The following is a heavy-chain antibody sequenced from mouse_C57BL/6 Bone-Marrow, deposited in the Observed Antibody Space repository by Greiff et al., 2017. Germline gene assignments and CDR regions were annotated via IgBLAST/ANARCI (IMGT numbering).Heavy chain of an antibody. CDR1: GYTFTSYG. V-gene: IGHV1-81*01. CDR3: ARKVYYYGSSYHYFDY. D-gene: IGHD1-1*01. CDR2: IYPRSGNT. J-gene: IGHJ2*01. Sequence: QVQLQQSGAELARPGASVKLSCKASGYTFTSYGISWVKQRTGQGLEWIGEIYPRSGNTYYNEKFKGKATLTADKSSSTAYMELRGLTSEDSAVXFCARKVYYYGSSYHYFDYWGQGTTLTVSS.